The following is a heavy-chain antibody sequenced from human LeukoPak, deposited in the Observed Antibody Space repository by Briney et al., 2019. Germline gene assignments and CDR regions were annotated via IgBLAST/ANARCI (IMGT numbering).Heavy chain of an antibody. D-gene: IGHD1-26*01. CDR3: AKGLVGAPLGAFDI. Sequence: GRSLRLSCAASGFTFDDYAMHWVRQAPGKGLEWVSGISWNSVSIGYAESVKGRFTISRDNAKNSLYLQMNSLRAEDTALYYCAKGLVGAPLGAFDIWGQGTMVTVSS. V-gene: IGHV3-9*01. CDR2: ISWNSVSI. J-gene: IGHJ3*02. CDR1: GFTFDDYA.